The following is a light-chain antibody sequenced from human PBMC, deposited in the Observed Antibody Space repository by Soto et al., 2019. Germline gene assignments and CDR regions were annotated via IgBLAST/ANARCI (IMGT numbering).Light chain of an antibody. CDR1: SSDVGGYNF. J-gene: IGLJ2*01. CDR3: SSYSGSSTLVV. CDR2: DVN. V-gene: IGLV2-14*01. Sequence: QSALPQPASVSGSPGQSIAISCTGTSSDVGGYNFVSWYQQHPGKAPKLMIYDVNIRPSGISNRFSGSKSGNTASLTISGLQAEDEADYDCSSYSGSSTLVVFGGGTQLTVL.